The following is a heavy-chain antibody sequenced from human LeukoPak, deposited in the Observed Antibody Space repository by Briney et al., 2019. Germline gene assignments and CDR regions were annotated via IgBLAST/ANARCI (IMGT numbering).Heavy chain of an antibody. CDR1: GGSFSSYF. Sequence: PSETLSLTCTVSGGSFSSYFGCCIRQPPGKALEWIWYIYDSGSIKYNLSPKSRVAISVDTSKNQFSLKLSSVTAADTAVYYCARLSPYPGVWASDYWGQGTLVTVSS. D-gene: IGHD6-13*01. CDR2: IYDSGSI. V-gene: IGHV4-59*08. J-gene: IGHJ4*02. CDR3: ARLSPYPGVWASDY.